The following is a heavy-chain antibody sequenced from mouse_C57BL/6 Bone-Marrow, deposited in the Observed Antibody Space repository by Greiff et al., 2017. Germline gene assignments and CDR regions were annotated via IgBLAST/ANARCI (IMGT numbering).Heavy chain of an antibody. CDR1: GFSLTSYA. CDR2: IWTGGGT. CDR3: ASIYDGYYAWFAY. D-gene: IGHD2-3*01. J-gene: IGHJ3*01. Sequence: VKVVESGPGLVAPSQSLSITCTVSGFSLTSYAISWVRQPPGKGLEWLGVIWTGGGTNYNSALKSRLSISKDNSKSQVFLKMNSLQTDDTARYYCASIYDGYYAWFAYWGQGTLVTVSA. V-gene: IGHV2-9-1*01.